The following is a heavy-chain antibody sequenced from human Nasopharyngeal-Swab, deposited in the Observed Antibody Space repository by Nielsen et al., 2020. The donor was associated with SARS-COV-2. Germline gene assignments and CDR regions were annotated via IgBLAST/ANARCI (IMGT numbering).Heavy chain of an antibody. D-gene: IGHD3-22*01. J-gene: IGHJ4*02. Sequence: SETLSLTCAVYGESFSGYYWSWIRQPPGKGLEWIGEINHSGSTNYNPSLKSRVTISVDTSKNQFSLKLSSVTAADTAVYYCARVQYYYDSSGYYSAQIDYWGQGTLVTVSS. V-gene: IGHV4-34*01. CDR2: INHSGST. CDR3: ARVQYYYDSSGYYSAQIDY. CDR1: GESFSGYY.